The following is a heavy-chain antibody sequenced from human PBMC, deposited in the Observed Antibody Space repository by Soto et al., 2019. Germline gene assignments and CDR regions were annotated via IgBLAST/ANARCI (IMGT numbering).Heavy chain of an antibody. CDR1: GDSIAAGGHY. CDR2: IHYGGTT. Sequence: PSETLSLTCTVSGDSIAAGGHYWAWIRQHPEKGLEWLGDIHYGGTTDYNPPLKSRLTVSVDTSKHQFSLSLSSVTAADTAIYYCAALPETYWNFSTWGRGTLVTVSS. D-gene: IGHD2-21*02. V-gene: IGHV4-31*03. J-gene: IGHJ2*01. CDR3: AALPETYWNFST.